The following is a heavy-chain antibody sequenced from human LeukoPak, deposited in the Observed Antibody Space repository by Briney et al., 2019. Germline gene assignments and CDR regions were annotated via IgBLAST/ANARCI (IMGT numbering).Heavy chain of an antibody. J-gene: IGHJ4*02. V-gene: IGHV1-46*01. D-gene: IGHD1-26*01. Sequence: ASVKVSCKASGYTFTTYYMRWVRQAPGQGLEWMGIINPRSGSTSYAQKFQGRVTMTRDTSTSTVYMELSSLRSEDTAVYYCAKMWVRYFDYWGQGTLVTVSS. CDR3: AKMWVRYFDY. CDR1: GYTFTTYY. CDR2: INPRSGST.